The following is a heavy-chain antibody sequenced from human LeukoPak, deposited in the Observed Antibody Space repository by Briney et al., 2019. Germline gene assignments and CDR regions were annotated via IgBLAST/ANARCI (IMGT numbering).Heavy chain of an antibody. CDR1: GGSFSGYY. V-gene: IGHV4-34*01. CDR3: ARGAVAPFDY. D-gene: IGHD6-19*01. J-gene: IGHJ4*02. Sequence: SEILSLTCAVYGGSFSGYYWSWIRQPPGKGLEWIGEINHSGSTNYNPSLKSRVTISVDTSKNQFSLKLSSVTAADTAVYYCARGAVAPFDYWGQGTLVTVSS. CDR2: INHSGST.